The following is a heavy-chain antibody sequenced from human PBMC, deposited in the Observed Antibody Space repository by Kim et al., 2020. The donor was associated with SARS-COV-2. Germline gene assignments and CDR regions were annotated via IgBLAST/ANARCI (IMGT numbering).Heavy chain of an antibody. CDR1: GGSISSSSYY. J-gene: IGHJ4*02. V-gene: IGHV4-39*07. CDR3: AGLKAVAVATPTAQFDY. D-gene: IGHD6-19*01. Sequence: SETLSLTCTVSGGSISSSSYYWGWIRQPPGKGLEWIGSIYYSGSTYYNPSLKSRVTISVDTSKNQFSLKLSSVTAADTAVYYCAGLKAVAVATPTAQFDYGGQGTLVTVSS. CDR2: IYYSGST.